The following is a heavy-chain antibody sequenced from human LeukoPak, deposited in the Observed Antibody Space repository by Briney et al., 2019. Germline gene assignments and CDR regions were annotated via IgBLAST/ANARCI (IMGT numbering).Heavy chain of an antibody. V-gene: IGHV3-30*02. CDR1: GFTFSSYG. CDR2: IRYDGSNK. Sequence: GGSLRLSCAASGFTFSSYGMHWVRQAPGKGLEWVAFIRYDGSNKNYADSVKGRFTTSRDNSKSTLFLQMNSLRAEDTAVYYCARDLRRRGFFDYWGQGTLVTVSS. J-gene: IGHJ4*02. CDR3: ARDLRRRGFFDY. D-gene: IGHD1-14*01.